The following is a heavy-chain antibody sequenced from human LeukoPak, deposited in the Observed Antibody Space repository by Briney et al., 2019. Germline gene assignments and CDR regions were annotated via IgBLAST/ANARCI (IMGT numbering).Heavy chain of an antibody. D-gene: IGHD1-1*01. Sequence: GGSLRLSCAASGFTFSSCSMNWVRQAPGKGLEWVSSISSSSSYIYYADSVKGRFTISRDNAKNSLYLQMNSLRAEDTAVYYCARDSEERLRGRGYFDYWGQGTLVTVSS. CDR3: ARDSEERLRGRGYFDY. CDR2: ISSSSSYI. V-gene: IGHV3-21*01. CDR1: GFTFSSCS. J-gene: IGHJ4*02.